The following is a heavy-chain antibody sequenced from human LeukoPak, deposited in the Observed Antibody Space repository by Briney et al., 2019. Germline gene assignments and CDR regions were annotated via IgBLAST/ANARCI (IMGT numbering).Heavy chain of an antibody. CDR1: GGSISSYY. CDR3: ARVGGTNYYYYGMDV. J-gene: IGHJ6*02. Sequence: TSETLSLTCTVSGGSISSYYWSWIRQPPGKGLEWIGYIYDSGSTSYNPSLKSRVTISVGTSKNQFSLKLSSVTAADTAVYYCARVGGTNYYYYGMDVWGQGTTVTVSS. CDR2: IYDSGST. V-gene: IGHV4-59*01. D-gene: IGHD1-1*01.